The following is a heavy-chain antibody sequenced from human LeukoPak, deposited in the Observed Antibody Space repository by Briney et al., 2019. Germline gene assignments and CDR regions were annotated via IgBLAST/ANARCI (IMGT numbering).Heavy chain of an antibody. J-gene: IGHJ4*02. CDR1: GFTFSSYG. CDR2: IWYDGSNK. Sequence: EGSLRLSCAASGFTFSSYGMHWVRQAPGKGLEWVAVIWYDGSNKYYADSVKGRFTISRDNSKNTLYLQMNSLRAEDTAVYYCARGTMWELHLDYWGQGTLVTVFS. CDR3: ARGTMWELHLDY. V-gene: IGHV3-33*01. D-gene: IGHD1-26*01.